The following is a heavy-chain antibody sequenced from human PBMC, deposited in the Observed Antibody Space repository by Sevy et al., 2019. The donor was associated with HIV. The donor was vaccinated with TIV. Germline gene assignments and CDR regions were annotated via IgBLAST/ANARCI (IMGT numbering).Heavy chain of an antibody. CDR3: ARDTNYFYVDV. J-gene: IGHJ6*03. D-gene: IGHD1-1*01. CDR2: IKPDGSVN. CDR1: GFSFSNYW. Sequence: GGSLRLSCVVSGFSFSNYWMTWVRQAPGKGLEWVANIKPDGSVNSYVDSVKGRFTISRDNAKNSLSLQMNSLGAEDTAVYYCARDTNYFYVDVWGKGTTVTVSS. V-gene: IGHV3-7*01.